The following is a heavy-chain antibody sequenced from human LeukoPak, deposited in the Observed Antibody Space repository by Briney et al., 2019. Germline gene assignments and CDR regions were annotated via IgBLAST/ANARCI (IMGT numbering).Heavy chain of an antibody. D-gene: IGHD3-10*01. J-gene: IGHJ6*02. Sequence: GGSLRLSCAASGFTFSDYYMSWIRQAPGKGLEWVSYISSSGSTIYYADSVRGRFTISRDNAKNSLYLQRNSLRAEDTAVYYCARDFAGDDRYYYYGMDVWGQGTTVTVSS. V-gene: IGHV3-11*01. CDR1: GFTFSDYY. CDR3: ARDFAGDDRYYYYGMDV. CDR2: ISSSGSTI.